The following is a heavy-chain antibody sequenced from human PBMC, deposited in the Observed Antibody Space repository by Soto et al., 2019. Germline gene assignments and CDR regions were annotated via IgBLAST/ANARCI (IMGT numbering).Heavy chain of an antibody. J-gene: IGHJ4*02. Sequence: PSQTLSLTCAISGDRVSSNSAAWNWIRQSPTRGLEWLGRTYYRSKWYNDYAVSVKSRITINPDTSKNQFSLQLNSVTPEDTAVYYCARGTPWKPINLFDYWGQGTLVTVSS. V-gene: IGHV6-1*01. CDR3: ARGTPWKPINLFDY. D-gene: IGHD1-1*01. CDR1: GDRVSSNSAA. CDR2: TYYRSKWYN.